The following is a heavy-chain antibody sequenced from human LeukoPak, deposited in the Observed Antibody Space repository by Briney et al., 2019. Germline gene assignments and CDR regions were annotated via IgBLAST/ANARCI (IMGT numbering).Heavy chain of an antibody. J-gene: IGHJ4*02. Sequence: ASVKVSCKASGYTFTDYYMHWVRQAPGQGLEWMGWISPSSGGTNYAQKFQGRVTMTRDTSTGTAYMELSRLRSDGTALYYCARDVLTTFGYFSAADDFWGQGTLVTVSS. V-gene: IGHV1-2*02. CDR3: ARDVLTTFGYFSAADDF. D-gene: IGHD3-10*02. CDR2: ISPSSGGT. CDR1: GYTFTDYY.